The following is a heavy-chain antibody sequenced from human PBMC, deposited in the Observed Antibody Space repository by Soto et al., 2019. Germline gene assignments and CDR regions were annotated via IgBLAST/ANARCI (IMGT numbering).Heavy chain of an antibody. V-gene: IGHV4-34*01. D-gene: IGHD7-27*01. J-gene: IGHJ4*02. Sequence: SETLSLTCAVYGGSFSGYYWSWIRQPPGKGLEWIGEINHSGSTNYNPSLKSRVTISVDTSKNQFSLKLSSVTAADTAVYYCARGNHLGIGDYWGQGTLVTVSS. CDR3: ARGNHLGIGDY. CDR1: GGSFSGYY. CDR2: INHSGST.